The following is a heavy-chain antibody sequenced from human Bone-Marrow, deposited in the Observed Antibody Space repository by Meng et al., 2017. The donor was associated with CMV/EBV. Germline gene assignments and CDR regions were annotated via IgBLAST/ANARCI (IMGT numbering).Heavy chain of an antibody. J-gene: IGHJ5*02. D-gene: IGHD2-15*01. CDR2: IYYTGST. Sequence: SETLSLTCTVSGDSVSSGSYYWSWIRQPPGKGLEWLGYIYYTGSTIYNPSLKSRVTISVDTCTNQLSLKLTSVTAADTSVYYCAREPNCSGGSCYAHCFDPWGQGTLVTVSS. V-gene: IGHV4-61*01. CDR3: AREPNCSGGSCYAHCFDP. CDR1: GDSVSSGSYY.